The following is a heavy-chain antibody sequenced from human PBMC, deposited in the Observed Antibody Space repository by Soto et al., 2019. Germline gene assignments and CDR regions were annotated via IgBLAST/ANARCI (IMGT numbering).Heavy chain of an antibody. J-gene: IGHJ1*01. D-gene: IGHD1-26*01. CDR2: VYYTGAT. CDR1: GGSLSSRSNY. Sequence: QLQLQESGPGLVKPSETLSLTCTVSGGSLSSRSNYWGWVRRPPGKGLEWIGSVYYTGATYYNPSHRSRVAISIEMSKNQFSLVLSFVTAADTAVYYCAREGPPIRAHNPPEFCQQGGQGTSVTVSS. CDR3: AREGPPIRAHNPPEFCQQ. V-gene: IGHV4-39*02.